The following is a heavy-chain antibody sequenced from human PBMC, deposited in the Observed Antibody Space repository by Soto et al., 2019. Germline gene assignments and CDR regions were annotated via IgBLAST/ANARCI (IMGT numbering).Heavy chain of an antibody. CDR3: ARGEFGNSAYSDAFDI. V-gene: IGHV1-69*13. D-gene: IGHD3-10*01. CDR2: IIPIFGTA. CDR1: GATFSSYA. Sequence: GASVRVSCKASGATFSSYAISWVRQAPGQGLEWMGGIIPIFGTANYAQKFQGRVTITADESTSTAYMELSSLRSEDTAVYYCARGEFGNSAYSDAFDIWGQGTMVTVSS. J-gene: IGHJ3*02.